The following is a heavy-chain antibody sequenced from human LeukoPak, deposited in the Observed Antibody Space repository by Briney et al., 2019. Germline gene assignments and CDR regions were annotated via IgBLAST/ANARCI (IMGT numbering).Heavy chain of an antibody. J-gene: IGHJ4*02. V-gene: IGHV3-30*18. Sequence: GGPLRLSCAASGFTFSSYGMHWVRQAPGKGLEWVAVISYDGSNKYYADSVKGRFTISRDNSKNTLYLQMNSLRAEDTAVYYCAKEDARYCSGGSCYSGFDYWGQGTLVTVSS. D-gene: IGHD2-15*01. CDR3: AKEDARYCSGGSCYSGFDY. CDR1: GFTFSSYG. CDR2: ISYDGSNK.